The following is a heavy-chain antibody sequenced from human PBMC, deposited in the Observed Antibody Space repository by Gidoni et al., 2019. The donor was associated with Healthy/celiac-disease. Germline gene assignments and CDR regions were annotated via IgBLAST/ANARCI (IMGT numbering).Heavy chain of an antibody. CDR2: IIPILGIE. V-gene: IGHV1-69*04. CDR1: GGTFSSYA. CDR3: ARDPYYYDSSGYYYYGMDV. D-gene: IGHD3-22*01. J-gene: IGHJ6*02. Sequence: QVQLVQSGAEVKKPGSSAKVSCKASGGTFSSYAISWVRQAPGQGLEWMGRIIPILGIENYAQKCQGRVTITADKSTSTAYMELSSLRSEDTAVYYCARDPYYYDSSGYYYYGMDVWGQGTTVTVSS.